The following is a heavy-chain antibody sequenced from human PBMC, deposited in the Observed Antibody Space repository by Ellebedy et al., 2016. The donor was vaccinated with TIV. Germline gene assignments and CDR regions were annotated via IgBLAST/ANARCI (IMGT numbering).Heavy chain of an antibody. CDR2: VYYRGNT. J-gene: IGHJ4*02. CDR3: ARRSVSGWYYFDS. Sequence: MPSETLSLTCTVSGASISSNTYYWDWIRQSPGKGLEWIGTVYYRGNTYYNPSLKRRVTISEDTSKNQFSLRLSFVTATDTAVYYCARRSVSGWYYFDSWGQGTLVTVSS. CDR1: GASISSNTYY. V-gene: IGHV4-39*01. D-gene: IGHD6-19*01.